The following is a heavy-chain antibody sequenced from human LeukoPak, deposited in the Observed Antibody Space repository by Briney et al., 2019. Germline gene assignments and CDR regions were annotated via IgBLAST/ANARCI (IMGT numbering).Heavy chain of an antibody. V-gene: IGHV3-64*01. CDR3: ARWVSTSYDAFDI. CDR2: ISSDGGST. Sequence: GGSLRLSCAASGFTFSYYAMHWVRQAPGKGLEYASAISSDGGSTYYANSVKGRFTISRDNSKNMLYLQMGSLRPEDMAVYYCARWVSTSYDAFDIWGQGTMVTVSS. D-gene: IGHD6-6*01. J-gene: IGHJ3*02. CDR1: GFTFSYYA.